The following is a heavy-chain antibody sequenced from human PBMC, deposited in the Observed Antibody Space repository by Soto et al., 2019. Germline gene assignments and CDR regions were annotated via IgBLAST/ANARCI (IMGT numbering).Heavy chain of an antibody. J-gene: IGHJ4*02. CDR3: ARSCPDAAAGTCDDGY. CDR1: GGTFSSYA. CDR2: IIPIFGTA. D-gene: IGHD6-13*01. Sequence: ASVKVSCKASGGTFSSYAISWVRQAPGQGLEWMGGIIPIFGTANYAQKFQGRVTITADESTSTAYMELSSLRSEDTAVYYCARSCPDAAAGTCDDGYWGQGTLVTVSS. V-gene: IGHV1-69*13.